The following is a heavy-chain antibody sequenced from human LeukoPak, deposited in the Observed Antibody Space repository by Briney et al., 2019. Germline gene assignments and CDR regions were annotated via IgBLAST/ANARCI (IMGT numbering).Heavy chain of an antibody. Sequence: SETLSLTCAVYGGSFSGYYWSWIRQPPGKGLEWIGEINHSGSTNYNPSLKSRVTISVDTSKNQFSLKLSSVTAADTAVYYCARGQGVDRIAMAGTSYWGQGTLVTVSS. CDR2: INHSGST. CDR3: ARGQGVDRIAMAGTSY. D-gene: IGHD6-19*01. CDR1: GGSFSGYY. J-gene: IGHJ4*02. V-gene: IGHV4-34*01.